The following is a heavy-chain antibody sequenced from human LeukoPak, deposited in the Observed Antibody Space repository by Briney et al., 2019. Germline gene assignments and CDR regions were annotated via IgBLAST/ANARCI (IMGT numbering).Heavy chain of an antibody. CDR2: IVVGSDNT. D-gene: IGHD1/OR15-1a*01. CDR3: AARSTTVSGFDP. V-gene: IGHV1-58*02. J-gene: IGHJ5*02. CDR1: GFTFTSST. Sequence: SVKVSCKASGFTFTSSTMQWVRQARGQRLEWIGWIVVGSDNTNYAQKFQERVTITRDMSTSTAYMELSSLRSEDTAVYYCAARSTTVSGFDPWGQGTLVTVSS.